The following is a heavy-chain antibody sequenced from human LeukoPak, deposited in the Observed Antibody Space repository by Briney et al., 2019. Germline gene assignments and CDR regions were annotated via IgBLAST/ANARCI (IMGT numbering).Heavy chain of an antibody. CDR1: GGSISSYY. V-gene: IGHV4-4*07. D-gene: IGHD1-26*01. CDR3: ARDQSGSYYGSFDY. J-gene: IGHJ4*02. Sequence: SKTLSLTCTVSGGSISSYYWSWIRQPAGKGLEWIGRIYTSGSTNYNPSLKSRVTMSVDTSKNQFSLKLSSVTAADTAVYYCARDQSGSYYGSFDYWGQGTLVTVSS. CDR2: IYTSGST.